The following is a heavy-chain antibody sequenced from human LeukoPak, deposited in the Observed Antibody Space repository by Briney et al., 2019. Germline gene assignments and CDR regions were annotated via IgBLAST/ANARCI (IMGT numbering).Heavy chain of an antibody. Sequence: SETLSLTCAVYGGSFSGYYWSWIRQPPGKGLEWIGEINHSGSTNYNPSLKSRVTISVDTSKNQFSLKLSSVTAADTAVYFCARQRSRGYGSGSYYNWFDPWGQGTLVTVSS. CDR1: GGSFSGYY. V-gene: IGHV4-34*01. CDR3: ARQRSRGYGSGSYYNWFDP. D-gene: IGHD3-10*01. J-gene: IGHJ5*02. CDR2: INHSGST.